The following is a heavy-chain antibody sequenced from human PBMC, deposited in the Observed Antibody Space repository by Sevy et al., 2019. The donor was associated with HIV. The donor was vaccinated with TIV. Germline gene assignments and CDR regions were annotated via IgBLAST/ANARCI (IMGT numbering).Heavy chain of an antibody. D-gene: IGHD6-13*01. J-gene: IGHJ4*02. CDR3: ATSGYSSSWYALDY. Sequence: GGSLRLSCAASGFTVSSKYMTWVRQAPGKGLEWVSLIYSGGSTYYVDSVKGRFNISRDNSRNTVYLQINSLRAEDTAVYYCATSGYSSSWYALDYWGQGALVTVSS. CDR1: GFTVSSKY. V-gene: IGHV3-53*01. CDR2: IYSGGST.